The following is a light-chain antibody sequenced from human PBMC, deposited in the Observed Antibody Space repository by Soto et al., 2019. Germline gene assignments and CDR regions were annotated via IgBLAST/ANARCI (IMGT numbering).Light chain of an antibody. CDR2: DTS. V-gene: IGKV3-15*01. J-gene: IGKJ1*01. Sequence: EIVMTQSPATLSVSPGERVTLFCRASQSIYEKLAWYQQKPGQTPRLVIYDTSTRATGTPGSFSGSGSGTEFTLTISSLQSEDFAVYYCHQSYSTPQTFGQGTKVETK. CDR3: HQSYSTPQT. CDR1: QSIYEK.